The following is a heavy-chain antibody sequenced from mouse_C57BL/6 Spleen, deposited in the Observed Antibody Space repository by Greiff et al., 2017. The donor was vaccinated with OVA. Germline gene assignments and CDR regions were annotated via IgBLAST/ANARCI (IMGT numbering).Heavy chain of an antibody. D-gene: IGHD2-5*01. CDR2: ISYDGSN. J-gene: IGHJ3*01. V-gene: IGHV3-6*01. CDR3: ARDGNPYYSNYEFAY. Sequence: DVKLVESGPGLVKPSQSLSLTCSVTGYSITSGYYWNWIRQFPGNKLEWMGYISYDGSNNYNPSLQNRISITRDTSKNQFFLKLNSVTTEDTATYYCARDGNPYYSNYEFAYWGQGTLVTVSA. CDR1: GYSITSGYY.